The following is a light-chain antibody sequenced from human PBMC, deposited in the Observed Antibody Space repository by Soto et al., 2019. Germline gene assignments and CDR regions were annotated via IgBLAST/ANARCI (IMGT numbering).Light chain of an antibody. V-gene: IGLV2-23*01. Sequence: QSALTQPASVSGSPGQSITISCTGTSSDVGSYNLVSWYQQQPGKAPKLMIYEGSKRPSGVSNRFSGSKSGNTASLTISGLQAEDEADYYCCSYADSSTYVVFGGGTKLTVL. CDR2: EGS. CDR3: CSYADSSTYVV. J-gene: IGLJ2*01. CDR1: SSDVGSYNL.